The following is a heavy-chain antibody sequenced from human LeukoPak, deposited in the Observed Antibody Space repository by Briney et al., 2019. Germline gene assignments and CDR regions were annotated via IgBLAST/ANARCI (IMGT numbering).Heavy chain of an antibody. Sequence: ASVKVSCKASGYTFTGYFMHWVRQAPGQGLEWMGWINPNSGGTNYAQKFQGRVTMTRDTSISTAYMELRRLRYDDTAVYYCATAVIAAVFGDAFDIWGQGTLVTVSS. CDR1: GYTFTGYF. CDR2: INPNSGGT. J-gene: IGHJ3*02. CDR3: ATAVIAAVFGDAFDI. V-gene: IGHV1-2*02. D-gene: IGHD6-13*01.